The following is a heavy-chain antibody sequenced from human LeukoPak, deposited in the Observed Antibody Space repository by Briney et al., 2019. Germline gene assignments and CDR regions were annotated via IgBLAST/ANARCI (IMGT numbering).Heavy chain of an antibody. V-gene: IGHV1-2*02. CDR2: IDPNSGGT. CDR3: ARDLEGPYSSSPHDY. J-gene: IGHJ4*02. Sequence: GASVKVSCKASGYTFTGYYMHWVRQAPGQGLEWMGWIDPNSGGTNYAQKFQGRVTMTRDTSISTAFMELRRLRPDDTAVYYCARDLEGPYSSSPHDYWGQGTLVTVSS. D-gene: IGHD6-6*01. CDR1: GYTFTGYY.